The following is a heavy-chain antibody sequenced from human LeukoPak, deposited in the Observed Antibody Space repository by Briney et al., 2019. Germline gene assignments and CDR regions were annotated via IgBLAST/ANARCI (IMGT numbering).Heavy chain of an antibody. CDR3: ASTICISTSCYPGVVDY. CDR1: GGLISSGSYY. J-gene: IGHJ4*02. Sequence: SQTLSLTCTVSGGLISSGSYYWSWIRQPAGKGLEWIGRIYSSGSTNYDPALRSRLTISVDTSKNQFSLKLSSVAAADTAVYYCASTICISTSCYPGVVDYWGQGTLVTVSS. D-gene: IGHD2-2*01. CDR2: IYSSGST. V-gene: IGHV4-61*02.